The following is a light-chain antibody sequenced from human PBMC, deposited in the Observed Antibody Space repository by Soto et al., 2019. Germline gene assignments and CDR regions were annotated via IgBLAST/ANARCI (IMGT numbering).Light chain of an antibody. CDR1: SSNIGSNT. CDR2: SNN. Sequence: QSVLTQPPSASGTPGQRVTISCSGSSSNIGSNTVNWYQQLPGTAPKLLIYSNNQRPSGVPDRFSGSKSGTSASLAISGLQSEDEADYYCSSYAGSYNLLFGGGTQLTVL. CDR3: SSYAGSYNLL. V-gene: IGLV1-44*01. J-gene: IGLJ7*01.